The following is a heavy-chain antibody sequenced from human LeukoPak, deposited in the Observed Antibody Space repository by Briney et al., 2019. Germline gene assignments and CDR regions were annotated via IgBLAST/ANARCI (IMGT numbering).Heavy chain of an antibody. Sequence: GGSLRLSCAASGFTFSRYWMRWVRQAPGKGLMWVSRISPDGSTTLYADSVKGRFTISRDNSKNTLYMQMNSLRVEDTAVYYCAGDRDDYGDPDAFDMWGQGTMVTVSS. CDR1: GFTFSRYW. CDR2: ISPDGSTT. CDR3: AGDRDDYGDPDAFDM. J-gene: IGHJ3*02. V-gene: IGHV3-74*03. D-gene: IGHD4-17*01.